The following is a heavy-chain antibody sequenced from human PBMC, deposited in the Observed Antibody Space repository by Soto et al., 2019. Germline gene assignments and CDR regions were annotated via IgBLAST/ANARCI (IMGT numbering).Heavy chain of an antibody. CDR1: GYSFTSYW. CDR3: ASHRLGYDSSGYFAFDI. D-gene: IGHD3-22*01. J-gene: IGHJ3*02. CDR2: IYPGDSDT. V-gene: IGHV5-51*01. Sequence: GESLKISCKGSGYSFTSYWIGWVRQMPGKGLEWMGIIYPGDSDTRYSPSFQGQVTISADKSISTAHLQWSSLKASDTAMYYCASHRLGYDSSGYFAFDIWGQGTMVTVS.